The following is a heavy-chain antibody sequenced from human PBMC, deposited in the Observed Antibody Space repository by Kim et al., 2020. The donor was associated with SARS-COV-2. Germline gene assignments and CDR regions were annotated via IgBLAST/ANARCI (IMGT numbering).Heavy chain of an antibody. CDR2: IGGSDGVV. J-gene: IGHJ4*02. D-gene: IGHD6-19*01. Sequence: GGSLRLSCTASGLNFYIQYMTWVRQAPGKGLEWVSFIGGSDGVVSYADSVRGRFAISRYNARNTVYLQMNNLRAEDTAIYYCAPLHFYSSAHWGQGTLVTVSS. CDR3: APLHFYSSAH. V-gene: IGHV3-48*03. CDR1: GLNFYIQY.